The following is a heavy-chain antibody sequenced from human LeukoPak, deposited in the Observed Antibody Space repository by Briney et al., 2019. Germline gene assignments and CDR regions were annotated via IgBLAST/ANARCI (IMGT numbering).Heavy chain of an antibody. V-gene: IGHV4-39*01. J-gene: IGHJ4*02. Sequence: TYYNPSLKSRVTISVDTSKNQFSLKLSSVTAADTAVYYCARHSHGYSNQPFDYWGQGTLVTVSS. CDR3: ARHSHGYSNQPFDY. CDR2: T. D-gene: IGHD4-11*01.